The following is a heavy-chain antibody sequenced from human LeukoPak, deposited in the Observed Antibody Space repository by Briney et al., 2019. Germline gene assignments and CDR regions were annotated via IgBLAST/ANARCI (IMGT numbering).Heavy chain of an antibody. CDR2: IRYDGSNK. D-gene: IGHD6-19*01. J-gene: IGHJ4*02. Sequence: PGGSLRLSCAASGFTFGSYGMHWVRQAPGKGLEWVAFIRYDGSNKYYADSVKGRFTISRDNSKNTLYLQMNSLGAEDTAVYYCAKSHGVAGGFDYWGQGTLVTVSS. V-gene: IGHV3-30*02. CDR3: AKSHGVAGGFDY. CDR1: GFTFGSYG.